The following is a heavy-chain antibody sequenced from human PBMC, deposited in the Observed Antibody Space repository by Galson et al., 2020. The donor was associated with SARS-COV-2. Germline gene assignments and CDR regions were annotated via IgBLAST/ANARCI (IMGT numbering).Heavy chain of an antibody. CDR1: GYTFTSYD. Sequence: ASVKVSCKASGYTFTSYDINWVRQATGQGLEWVGWMNPNSGNTGYAQKFQGRVTMTRNTSISTAYMELSSLRSEDTAVYYCASCSTSCYYYYYGMDVWGQGTTVTVSS. CDR2: MNPNSGNT. V-gene: IGHV1-8*01. CDR3: ASCSTSCYYYYYGMDV. D-gene: IGHD2-2*01. J-gene: IGHJ6*02.